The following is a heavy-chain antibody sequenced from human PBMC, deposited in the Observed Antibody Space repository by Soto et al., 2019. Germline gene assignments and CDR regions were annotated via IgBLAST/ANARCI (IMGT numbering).Heavy chain of an antibody. CDR3: AKELSPWIQLWLPADY. V-gene: IGHV3-30*18. J-gene: IGHJ4*02. D-gene: IGHD5-18*01. Sequence: GGSLRLSCAASGFTFSSYGMHWVRQAPGKGLEWVAVISYDGSNKYYADSVEGRFTISRDNSKNTLYLQMNSLRAEDTAVYYCAKELSPWIQLWLPADYWGQGTLVTVSS. CDR1: GFTFSSYG. CDR2: ISYDGSNK.